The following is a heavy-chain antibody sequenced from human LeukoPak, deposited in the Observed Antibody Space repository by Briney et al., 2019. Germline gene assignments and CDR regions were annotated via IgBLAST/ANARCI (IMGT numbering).Heavy chain of an antibody. CDR2: ITGSGGST. Sequence: SGGSLRLSCAASGFTFSSYAMSWVRQAPGKGLEWVSAITGSGGSTYYVDSVKGRFTISRDNSKNTLYLQMNSLRAEDTAVYYCAKESPNYGFWSGHEYWGQGTLVTVSS. D-gene: IGHD3-3*01. V-gene: IGHV3-23*01. CDR1: GFTFSSYA. CDR3: AKESPNYGFWSGHEY. J-gene: IGHJ4*02.